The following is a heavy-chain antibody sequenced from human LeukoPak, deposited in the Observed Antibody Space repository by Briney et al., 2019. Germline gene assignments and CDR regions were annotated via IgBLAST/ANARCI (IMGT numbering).Heavy chain of an antibody. CDR3: AKEEKAAWSSFDY. CDR1: GFTFSSYA. V-gene: IGHV3-23*01. Sequence: GGSLRLSCAASGFTFSSYAMSWVRQAPGKRLEWVSAISGSGGSTFYADSVKGRFTISRDNSKNTLYLQMNSLRADDTAVYYCAKEEKAAWSSFDYWGQGTLVTVSS. J-gene: IGHJ4*02. CDR2: ISGSGGST.